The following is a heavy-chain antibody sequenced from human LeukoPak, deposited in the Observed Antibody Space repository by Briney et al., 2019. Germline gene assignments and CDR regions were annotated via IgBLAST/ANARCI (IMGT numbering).Heavy chain of an antibody. CDR2: INTDGSST. V-gene: IGHV3-74*01. J-gene: IGHJ5*02. D-gene: IGHD3-3*01. Sequence: PGGSLRLSCAASGFTFSSYWMHWVRQAPGKGLVWVSRINTDGSSTSYADSVKGRFTISRDNAKNTLYLQMNSLRAKDTAVYYCARLTTSDYDFWSGYLNWFDPWGQGTLVTVSS. CDR3: ARLTTSDYDFWSGYLNWFDP. CDR1: GFTFSSYW.